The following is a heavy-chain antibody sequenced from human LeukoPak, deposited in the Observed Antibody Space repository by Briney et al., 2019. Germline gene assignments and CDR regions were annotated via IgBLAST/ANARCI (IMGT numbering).Heavy chain of an antibody. V-gene: IGHV4-34*01. CDR2: INHSGST. CDR1: GGSFSGYY. CDR3: ARGRPIAAPVGATFDY. Sequence: SETLSLTCAVYGGSFSGYYWSWIRQPPGKGLEWIGEINHSGSTNYNPSLKSRVTISVDTSKNQFSLKLSSVTAADTAVYYCARGRPIAAPVGATFDYWGQGTLVTVSS. J-gene: IGHJ4*02. D-gene: IGHD6-6*01.